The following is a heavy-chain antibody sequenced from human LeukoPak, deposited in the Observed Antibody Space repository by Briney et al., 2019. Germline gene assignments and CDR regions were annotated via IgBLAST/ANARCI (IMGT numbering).Heavy chain of an antibody. J-gene: IGHJ1*01. CDR2: INGNSGGT. V-gene: IGHV1-2*02. D-gene: IGHD3-22*01. CDR3: ARDDYYDSSGYYTL. CDR1: GYTLTGYY. Sequence: ASVKVSCKASGYTLTGYYMHWVRQAPGQGPEWMGWINGNSGGTKYAQKFEGRVTMTSDTSTSTVQMDLGTLRSDDTAVYYCARDDYYDSSGYYTLWGQGTLVTVSS.